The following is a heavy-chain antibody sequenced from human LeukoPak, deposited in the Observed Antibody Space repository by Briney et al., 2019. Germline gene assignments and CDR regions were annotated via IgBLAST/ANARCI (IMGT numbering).Heavy chain of an antibody. CDR3: ARENSGSYREFDY. D-gene: IGHD1-26*01. CDR1: GGSMTGAY. J-gene: IGHJ4*02. CDR2: NYTSGIT. Sequence: PSETLSLTCTVPGGSMTGAYWSWIWQTAGRGREWSGRNYTSGITNYTASLKSRVSMSVDTSKNQFSLKLSSVTAADTAVFYCARENSGSYREFDYWGQGTLVTVSS. V-gene: IGHV4-4*07.